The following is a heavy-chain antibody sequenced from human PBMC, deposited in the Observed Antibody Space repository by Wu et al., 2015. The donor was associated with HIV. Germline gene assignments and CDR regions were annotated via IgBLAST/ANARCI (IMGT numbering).Heavy chain of an antibody. CDR3: AKGITILAAHFADNWFDP. D-gene: IGHD3-3*01. V-gene: IGHV1-2*02. Sequence: QVQLVQSGAEVKKPGASVKVSCKASGYTFSDYYLHWIRQAPGQGLEWMGWINPKDGATDFARKFQGRVTMTRDTSFSTAYMNLISLTSDDTAVYYCAKGITILAAHFADNWFDPGAREPWSPSPQ. CDR1: GYTFSDYY. CDR2: INPKDGAT. J-gene: IGHJ5*02.